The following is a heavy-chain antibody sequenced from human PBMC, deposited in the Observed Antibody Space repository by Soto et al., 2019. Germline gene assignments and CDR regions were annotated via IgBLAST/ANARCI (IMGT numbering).Heavy chain of an antibody. Sequence: GGSLRLSCAASGFTFSTYSMNWVRQAPGKGLEWISYISSSSNTIYYADSVKGRFTISRDNAKNSLYPQMNSLRAEDTAVYYCALTARPLGGQGTLVTVSS. CDR3: ALTARPL. V-gene: IGHV3-48*01. CDR2: ISSSSNTI. J-gene: IGHJ4*02. D-gene: IGHD6-6*01. CDR1: GFTFSTYS.